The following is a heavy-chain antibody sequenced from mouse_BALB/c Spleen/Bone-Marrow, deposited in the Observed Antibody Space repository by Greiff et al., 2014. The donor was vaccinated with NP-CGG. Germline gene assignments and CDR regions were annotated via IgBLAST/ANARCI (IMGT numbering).Heavy chain of an antibody. J-gene: IGHJ4*01. Sequence: EVQLQQSGPGLVKPSQSLSLTCTVTGYSITSDYAWNWIRQFPGNKLEWMGYISYSGSTSYNPSLKSRISITRDTSKNQFFLQLNSVTTEDTATYDCARYYGSSYYAMDYWGQGTSVTVSS. CDR1: GYSITSDYA. CDR3: ARYYGSSYYAMDY. D-gene: IGHD1-1*01. V-gene: IGHV3-2*02. CDR2: ISYSGST.